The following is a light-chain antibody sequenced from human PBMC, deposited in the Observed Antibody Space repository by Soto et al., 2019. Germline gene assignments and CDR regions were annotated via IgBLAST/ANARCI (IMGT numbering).Light chain of an antibody. CDR1: QSVSSSY. J-gene: IGKJ2*02. V-gene: IGKV3-20*01. CDR2: GAS. Sequence: EIVLTQSPGTLSLSPGERATLSCRASQSVSSSYLAWYQQKPGQAPRLLIYGASSRATGIPDRFSGSGSGTDFTLTISRLEPEDCAVYYCQQYDSSPSTFGQGTKVEI. CDR3: QQYDSSPST.